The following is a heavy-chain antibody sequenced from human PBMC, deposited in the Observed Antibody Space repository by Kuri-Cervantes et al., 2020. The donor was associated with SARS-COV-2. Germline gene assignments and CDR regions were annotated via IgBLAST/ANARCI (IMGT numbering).Heavy chain of an antibody. CDR2: IYTSGST. Sequence: SETLSLTCTVSGGSISSGSYYWSWIRQPAGKGLEWIGRIYTSGSTNYNPSLKSRATISVDTSKNQFSLKLSSVTAADTAVYYCARDLYSGSYRRHVQFDYWGQGTLVTVSS. CDR1: GGSISSGSYY. V-gene: IGHV4-61*02. J-gene: IGHJ4*02. D-gene: IGHD1-26*01. CDR3: ARDLYSGSYRRHVQFDY.